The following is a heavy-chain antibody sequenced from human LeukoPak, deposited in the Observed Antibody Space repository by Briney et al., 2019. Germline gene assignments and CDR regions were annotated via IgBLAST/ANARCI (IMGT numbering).Heavy chain of an antibody. J-gene: IGHJ4*02. CDR2: IYYSGST. D-gene: IGHD5-24*01. CDR3: ARGEMATIDY. Sequence: SETVSLTCTVYGGSIRSYYWSWIRQPPGKGLEWIGYIYYSGSTNYNPSLKSRVTISVDTSKNQFSLKLSSVTAADTAVYYCARGEMATIDYWGQGTLVTVSS. V-gene: IGHV4-59*01. CDR1: GGSIRSYY.